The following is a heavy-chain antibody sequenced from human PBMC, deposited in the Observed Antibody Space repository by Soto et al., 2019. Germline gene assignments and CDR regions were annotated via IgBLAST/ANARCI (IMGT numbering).Heavy chain of an antibody. D-gene: IGHD6-19*01. V-gene: IGHV3-33*01. CDR3: ARESSSGRRDRIDY. J-gene: IGHJ4*02. CDR1: GFTVSNYG. Sequence: GGSLRLACVACGFTVSNYGMHWVRQAPGKGLEWVTVIWYDGTNRFYADSVKGRFTISRDISENTVYLQMDSLRSEDTAVYYCARESSSGRRDRIDYWGQGTLVTAPQ. CDR2: IWYDGTNR.